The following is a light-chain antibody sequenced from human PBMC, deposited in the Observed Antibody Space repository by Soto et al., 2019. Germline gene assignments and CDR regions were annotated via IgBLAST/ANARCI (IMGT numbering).Light chain of an antibody. CDR1: QTISSW. CDR2: DAS. V-gene: IGKV1-5*01. Sequence: DIQMTQSPSTLSASVGDRVTITCRASQTISSWLAWYQQKPGKAPNLLIYDASTLERGVPSRFSGTGSGTEFTLTIDRLQPDDFATYYCQQYHTSSITFGQGTGWRL. J-gene: IGKJ5*01. CDR3: QQYHTSSIT.